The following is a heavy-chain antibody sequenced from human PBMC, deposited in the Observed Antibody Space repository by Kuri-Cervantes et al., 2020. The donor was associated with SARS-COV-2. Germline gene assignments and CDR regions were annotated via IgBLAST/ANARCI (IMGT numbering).Heavy chain of an antibody. CDR1: GFTFRSYA. Sequence: GESLKIPCAASGFTFRSYAMSWVRQAPGKGLEWVSVISDSTYYPDSVKGRFTISRDNSKNKVYLQMKSLRVEDTAVYFCAKGAYYTNWTYFEYWGQGTLVTVSS. CDR2: ISDST. J-gene: IGHJ4*02. V-gene: IGHV3-23*01. CDR3: AKGAYYTNWTYFEY. D-gene: IGHD1-1*01.